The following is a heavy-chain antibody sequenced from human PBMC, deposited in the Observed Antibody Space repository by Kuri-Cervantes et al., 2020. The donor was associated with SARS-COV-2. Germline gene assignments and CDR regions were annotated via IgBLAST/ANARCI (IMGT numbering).Heavy chain of an antibody. CDR2: FDPEDGET. CDR3: ATGIGYCSGGSCYNYYYGMDV. D-gene: IGHD2-15*01. J-gene: IGHJ6*02. Sequence: ASVKVSCKVSGYTLTELSMHWVRQAPGKGLEWMGGFDPEDGETIYAQKFQGRVTMTEDTSTDTAYMELSSLRSEDTAVYYCATGIGYCSGGSCYNYYYGMDVWGRGTTVTVSS. CDR1: GYTLTELS. V-gene: IGHV1-24*01.